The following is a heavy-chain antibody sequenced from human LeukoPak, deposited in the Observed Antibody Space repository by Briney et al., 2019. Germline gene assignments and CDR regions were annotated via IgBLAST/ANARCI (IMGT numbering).Heavy chain of an antibody. V-gene: IGHV3-23*01. CDR1: GFTFSSYA. D-gene: IGHD5-24*01. Sequence: GGSLRLSCAASGFTFSSYAMSWVRQAPGKGLEWVSAISGSGGSTYYADSVKGRFTISRDNSKNMLYLQMNSLRVEDTAVYYCAKDRDVSGRWALPWGQGTLVIVSS. CDR2: ISGSGGST. CDR3: AKDRDVSGRWALP. J-gene: IGHJ5*02.